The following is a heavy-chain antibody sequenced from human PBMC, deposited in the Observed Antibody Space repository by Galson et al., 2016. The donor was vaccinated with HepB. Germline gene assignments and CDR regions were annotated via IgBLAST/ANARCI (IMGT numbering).Heavy chain of an antibody. D-gene: IGHD6-19*01. J-gene: IGHJ4*02. V-gene: IGHV3-64*01. CDR1: GFTFSSYA. CDR2: ISSNGGST. Sequence: SLRLSCAASGFTFSSYAMHWVRQAPGKGLEYVSAISSNGGSTYYENSVKGIFTISRDNAKKTLYLQMCSLRAEDMAVYYCARASSSGWFPPTNWGQGTLVTFSS. CDR3: ARASSSGWFPPTN.